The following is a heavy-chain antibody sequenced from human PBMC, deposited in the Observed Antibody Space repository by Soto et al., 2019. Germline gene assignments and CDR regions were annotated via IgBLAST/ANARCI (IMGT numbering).Heavy chain of an antibody. D-gene: IGHD4-17*01. Sequence: QVQLVESGGGVVQPGRSLRLSCAASGFTFSSYAMHWVRQAPGKGLEWVAVISYDGSNKYYADSVKGRFTISRDNSKNTLYLQMNSLRAEDTAVYYCARESRDYGDYVDYYYYYGMDVWGQGTTVTVSS. CDR2: ISYDGSNK. J-gene: IGHJ6*02. CDR3: ARESRDYGDYVDYYYYYGMDV. V-gene: IGHV3-30-3*01. CDR1: GFTFSSYA.